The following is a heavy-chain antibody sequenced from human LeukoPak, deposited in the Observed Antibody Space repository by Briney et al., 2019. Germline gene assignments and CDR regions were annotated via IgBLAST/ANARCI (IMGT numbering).Heavy chain of an antibody. V-gene: IGHV3-21*01. J-gene: IGHJ3*02. CDR2: ISSSSSYI. D-gene: IGHD4-23*01. CDR3: ARVELRWSNPGDAFDI. Sequence: GGSLRLSCAASGFTFSSYSMNWVRQAPGKGLEWVSSISSSSSYIYYADSVKGRFTISRDNAKNSLYLQMNSLRAEDTAVYYCARVELRWSNPGDAFDIWGQGTMVTVSS. CDR1: GFTFSSYS.